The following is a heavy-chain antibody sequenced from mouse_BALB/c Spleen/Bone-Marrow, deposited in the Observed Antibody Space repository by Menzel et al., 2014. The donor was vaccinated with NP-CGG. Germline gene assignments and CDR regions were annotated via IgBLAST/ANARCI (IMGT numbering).Heavy chain of an antibody. Sequence: EVQLQQSGGGLVQPGGSLKLSCAASGFDFSRFWMSWVRQAPGKGLEWIGEINPDSSTINYTPSLKDKFIISRDNAKNTLYLQKNQMRAQDTPLYYCARRRYNGHFVYCGPGTPLTVSS. CDR3: ARRRYNGHFVY. J-gene: IGHJ2*01. D-gene: IGHD2-12*01. CDR2: INPDSSTI. V-gene: IGHV4-1*02. CDR1: GFDFSRFW.